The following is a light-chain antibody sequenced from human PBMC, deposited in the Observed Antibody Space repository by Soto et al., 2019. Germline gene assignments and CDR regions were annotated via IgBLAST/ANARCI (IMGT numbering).Light chain of an antibody. Sequence: QSALTQPASVSGSPGQSITISCTGTSSDVGNYNLVSWYQQLPGKAPKLMIYEDNKRPSGVSNRFSGSKSGNTASLTIYNLQAEDEADSHCCSYADSRTYVFGTGTKLTVL. CDR2: EDN. V-gene: IGLV2-23*01. CDR3: CSYADSRTYV. CDR1: SSDVGNYNL. J-gene: IGLJ1*01.